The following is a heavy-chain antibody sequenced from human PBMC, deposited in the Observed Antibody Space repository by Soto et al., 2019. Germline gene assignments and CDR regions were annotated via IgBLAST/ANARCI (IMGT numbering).Heavy chain of an antibody. V-gene: IGHV4-34*01. CDR3: ATRFYDSSGYYLFYFDA. CDR2: INHSGST. CDR1: GGSFSFYY. D-gene: IGHD3-22*01. J-gene: IGHJ4*02. Sequence: QVQLHQWGAGLLKPSETLSLTCAVSGGSFSFYYWSWLRQPPGKELEWIGEINHSGSTNYNASLKIPVTISVDASKNQFSLKLSSVTAADTAVYYWATRFYDSSGYYLFYFDAWCQGILVSVSS.